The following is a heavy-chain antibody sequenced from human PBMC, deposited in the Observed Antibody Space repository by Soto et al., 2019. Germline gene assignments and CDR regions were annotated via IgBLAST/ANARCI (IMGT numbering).Heavy chain of an antibody. CDR2: ISSSSSYI. Sequence: GGSLRLSCAASGFTFSSYSMNWVRQAPGKGLEWVSSISSSSSYIYYADSVKGRFTISGDNAKNSRYLQMNSLRAEDTAVYYCARVVFLVSFREKSSELDLDVWGQGTTVTVSS. CDR3: ARVVFLVSFREKSSELDLDV. D-gene: IGHD1-1*01. J-gene: IGHJ6*02. CDR1: GFTFSSYS. V-gene: IGHV3-21*01.